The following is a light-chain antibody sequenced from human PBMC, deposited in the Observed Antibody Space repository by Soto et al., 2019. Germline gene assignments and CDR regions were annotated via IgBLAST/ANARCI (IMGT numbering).Light chain of an antibody. CDR1: QGISSY. V-gene: IGKV1-8*01. Sequence: AIRMTQSPSSLSASTGDRVTITCRASQGISSYLAWYQQKPGKAPNLLIYGASSLESGVPARFRGSGSGTDFTLTISSLQPEDFAIYYCQQTYTTPEITFGQGTRLEIK. J-gene: IGKJ5*01. CDR2: GAS. CDR3: QQTYTTPEIT.